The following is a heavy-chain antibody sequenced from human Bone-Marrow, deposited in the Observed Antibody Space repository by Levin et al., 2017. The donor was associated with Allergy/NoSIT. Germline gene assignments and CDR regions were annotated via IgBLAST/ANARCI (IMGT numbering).Heavy chain of an antibody. Sequence: SPTLSLPCAVYRVSIRDSYWRWFRPSPTRGLEWIGEVNHYGRTTYSPSLESRVTISLYTSNQQFSLRLTSVTAADTAVYYAAGGADSCARDVWGQGTTVTVSS. D-gene: IGHD2-2*01. CDR1: RVSIRDSY. V-gene: IGHV4-34*01. CDR2: VNHYGRT. CDR3: AGGADSCARDV. J-gene: IGHJ6*02.